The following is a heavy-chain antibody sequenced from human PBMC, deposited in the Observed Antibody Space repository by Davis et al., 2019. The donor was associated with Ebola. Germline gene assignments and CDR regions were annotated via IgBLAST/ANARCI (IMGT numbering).Heavy chain of an antibody. D-gene: IGHD3-16*02. V-gene: IGHV4-34*01. Sequence: SETLSLTCAVYTGSFSGYYWSWIRQPPGKGLEWIGEIDHSGSTNYNPSLKSRVTISVDTSKNQFSLKLSSVTAADTAVYYCASFRVWGSYRYPFLDYWGQGTLVTVSS. CDR3: ASFRVWGSYRYPFLDY. CDR2: IDHSGST. CDR1: TGSFSGYY. J-gene: IGHJ4*02.